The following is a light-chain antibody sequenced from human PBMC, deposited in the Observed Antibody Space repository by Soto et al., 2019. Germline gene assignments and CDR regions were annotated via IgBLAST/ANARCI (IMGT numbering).Light chain of an antibody. J-gene: IGLJ3*02. CDR3: SSFAGSNEVV. V-gene: IGLV2-8*01. CDR2: EVS. Sequence: QSVLTQPPSASGSPGQSVTISCTGTSSDVDAYNYVSWYQQHPGKAPKVMIFEVSKRPSGVPDRFSGSKSGNTASLTVSGLQAEDEADYYCSSFAGSNEVVFGGGTKLTVL. CDR1: SSDVDAYNY.